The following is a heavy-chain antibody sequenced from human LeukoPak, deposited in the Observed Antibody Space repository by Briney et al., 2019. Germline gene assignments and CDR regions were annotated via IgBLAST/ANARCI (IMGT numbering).Heavy chain of an antibody. J-gene: IGHJ4*02. D-gene: IGHD2-15*01. CDR2: LSQSDLTT. CDR3: AKVSPPYCSGGSCFFFDF. V-gene: IGHV3-23*01. Sequence: GGPLTLSCAPSGYPLSNYAMTGAPQPPGRGWEGFSALSQSDLTTYYADAVKGRFTFSRDNSKNTLYLQMNSLRAEDTAVYNCAKVSPPYCSGGSCFFFDFWGQGTLVTVSS. CDR1: GYPLSNYA.